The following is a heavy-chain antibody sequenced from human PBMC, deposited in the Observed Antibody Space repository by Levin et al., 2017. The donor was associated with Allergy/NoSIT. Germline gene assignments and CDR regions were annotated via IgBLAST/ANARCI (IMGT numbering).Heavy chain of an antibody. V-gene: IGHV3-33*01. CDR2: IWYDGSKK. J-gene: IGHJ4*02. CDR1: GFTFSSHG. CDR3: ARDRSYTSCDY. Sequence: GESLKISCATSGFTFSSHGFHWVRQAPGKGLEWVGCIWYDGSKKYYSDSVKGRFTISRDNSENTLYLQMNSLRAEDTAVYYCARDRSYTSCDYWGQGTLVTVSS. D-gene: IGHD6-19*01.